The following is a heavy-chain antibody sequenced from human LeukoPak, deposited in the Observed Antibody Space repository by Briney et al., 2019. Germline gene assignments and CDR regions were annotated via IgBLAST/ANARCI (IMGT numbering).Heavy chain of an antibody. Sequence: PSETLSLTCTVSGGSISRSSYYWGWIRQPPGKGLEWIGSIYYSGSTFYNPSLKSRLTISGDTSKNQFSLKLSSVTAADTAEYYCASNQWPNWYFDLWGRGALVTVSS. J-gene: IGHJ2*01. CDR3: ASNQWPNWYFDL. V-gene: IGHV4-39*07. CDR1: GGSISRSSYY. D-gene: IGHD6-19*01. CDR2: IYYSGST.